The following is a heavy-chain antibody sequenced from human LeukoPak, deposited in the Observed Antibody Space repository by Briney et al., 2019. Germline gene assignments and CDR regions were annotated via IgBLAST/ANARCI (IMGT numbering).Heavy chain of an antibody. J-gene: IGHJ3*02. CDR1: GFTFSSYE. D-gene: IGHD3-16*01. Sequence: GGSLRLSCAASGFTFSSYEMNWVRQAPGKGLEWVSYISSSGSTIYYADSVKGRFTISRDNAKNSLYLQMNSLRAEDTAVYYCARAREYYYDTSKPGGFDIWGRGTMVTVSS. CDR2: ISSSGSTI. CDR3: ARAREYYYDTSKPGGFDI. V-gene: IGHV3-48*03.